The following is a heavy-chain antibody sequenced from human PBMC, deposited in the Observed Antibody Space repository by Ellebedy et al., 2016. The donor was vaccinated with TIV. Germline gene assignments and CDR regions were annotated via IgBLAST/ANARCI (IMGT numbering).Heavy chain of an antibody. D-gene: IGHD3-3*01. CDR1: GGTFSSYA. CDR3: ARERITIFGVVSLYYYYGMDV. Sequence: SVKVSCXASGGTFSSYAISWVRQAPGQGLEWMGGIIPIFGTANYAQKFQGRVTITADESTSTAYMELSSLRSEDTAVYYCARERITIFGVVSLYYYYGMDVWGQGTTVTVSS. CDR2: IIPIFGTA. V-gene: IGHV1-69*13. J-gene: IGHJ6*02.